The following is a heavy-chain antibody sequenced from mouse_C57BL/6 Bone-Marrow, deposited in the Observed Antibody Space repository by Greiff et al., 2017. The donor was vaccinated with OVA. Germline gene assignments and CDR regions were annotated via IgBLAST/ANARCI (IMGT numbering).Heavy chain of an antibody. CDR1: GYTFTSYW. J-gene: IGHJ1*03. V-gene: IGHV1-64*01. CDR3: ARKSYGSSDWYFDG. CDR2: IHPNSGST. D-gene: IGHD1-1*01. Sequence: VKLQQPGAELVKPGASVKLSCKASGYTFTSYWMHWVKQRPGQGLEWIGMIHPNSGSTNYNEKFKSKATLTVDKSSSTAYMQLSSLTSEDSAVYYCARKSYGSSDWYFDGWGTGTTVTVSS.